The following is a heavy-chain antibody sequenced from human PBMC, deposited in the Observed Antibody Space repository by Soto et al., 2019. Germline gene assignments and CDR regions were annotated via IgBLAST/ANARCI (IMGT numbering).Heavy chain of an antibody. V-gene: IGHV1-3*01. Sequence: ASVKVSCKASGYTFTNYAIHWVRQGPGQRLEWMGWINAGNGKTKYSQKFQGRVTITRDTSASTAYMELSSLRSEDTAVYYCARDGAVAGNTNFDYWGQGTLVTVSS. CDR2: INAGNGKT. CDR1: GYTFTNYA. J-gene: IGHJ4*02. CDR3: ARDGAVAGNTNFDY. D-gene: IGHD6-19*01.